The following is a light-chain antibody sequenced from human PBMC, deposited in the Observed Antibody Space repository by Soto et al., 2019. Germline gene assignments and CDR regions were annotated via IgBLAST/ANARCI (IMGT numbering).Light chain of an antibody. CDR2: GAS. Sequence: EIVLTQSPGTLSLSPGERATLSCRAGQSVNSNFLAWYQHKPGQAPRLLIYGASNRATGIPDRFSGGGSGTDFALTISRLEPEDCAVYYCQQYGNSPGTFGQGTRLEIK. CDR1: QSVNSNF. CDR3: QQYGNSPGT. V-gene: IGKV3-20*01. J-gene: IGKJ5*01.